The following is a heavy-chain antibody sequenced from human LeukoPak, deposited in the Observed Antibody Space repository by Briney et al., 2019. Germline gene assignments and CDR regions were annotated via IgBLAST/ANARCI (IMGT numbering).Heavy chain of an antibody. D-gene: IGHD3-3*01. V-gene: IGHV1-18*04. CDR1: GYTLTSYY. J-gene: IGHJ3*02. CDR2: ISAYNGNT. Sequence: GASVKVSCKASGYTLTSYYMHWVRQAPGQGLEWMGWISAYNGNTNYAQKLQGRVTMTTDTSTSTAYMELRSLRSDDTAVYYCARARPTIFGVVIIQDAFDIWGQGTMVTVSS. CDR3: ARARPTIFGVVIIQDAFDI.